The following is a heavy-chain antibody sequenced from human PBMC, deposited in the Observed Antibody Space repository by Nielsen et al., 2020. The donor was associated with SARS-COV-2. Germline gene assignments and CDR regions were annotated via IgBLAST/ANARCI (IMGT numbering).Heavy chain of an antibody. V-gene: IGHV4-59*13. CDR2: IYDSGDT. D-gene: IGHD6-19*01. Sequence: SETLSLTCTVSGGSISSYYWSWIRQPPGKGLEWIGYIYDSGDTKYNPSLKSRATISVDTSKNQFSLRLSSVTAADTAVYYCARDGVSGNYSDYWGPGTLVTVSS. CDR3: ARDGVSGNYSDY. J-gene: IGHJ4*02. CDR1: GGSISSYY.